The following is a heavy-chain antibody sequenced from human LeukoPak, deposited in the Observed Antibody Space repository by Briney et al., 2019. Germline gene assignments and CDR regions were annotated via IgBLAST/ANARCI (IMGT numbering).Heavy chain of an antibody. V-gene: IGHV3-11*04. CDR3: AKNPDYGGNTFLDY. D-gene: IGHD4-23*01. Sequence: GGSLRLSCAASGFPFSDYYMSWIRQAPGKGLEWVSHISSPGTTTLYADSVKGRFTISRDNAKNSLHLQMNTVRADDTAVYYCAKNPDYGGNTFLDYWGQGTLVTVSS. J-gene: IGHJ4*02. CDR1: GFPFSDYY. CDR2: ISSPGTTT.